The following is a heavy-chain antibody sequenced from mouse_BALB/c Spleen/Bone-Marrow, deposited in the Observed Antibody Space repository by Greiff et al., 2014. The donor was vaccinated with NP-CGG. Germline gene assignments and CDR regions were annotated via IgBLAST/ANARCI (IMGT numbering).Heavy chain of an antibody. CDR3: ARQAYYDQTEVSFVY. CDR1: GFTFSNYG. CDR2: ISGGGGYT. J-gene: IGHJ3*01. D-gene: IGHD2-4*01. V-gene: IGHV5-9-2*01. Sequence: EVQLVESGGGLVKSGGSLKLSCAASGFTFSNYGMSWVRQTPEKRLEWVATISGGGGYTFYSDSVKGRFTISRDNAKNNLYLQLSSLRSEDTAVYYCARQAYYDQTEVSFVYWGQGTLVTVSA.